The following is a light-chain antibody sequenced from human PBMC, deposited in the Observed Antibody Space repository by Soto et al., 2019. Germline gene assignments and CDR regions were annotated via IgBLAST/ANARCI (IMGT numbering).Light chain of an antibody. CDR1: QSVSSDY. J-gene: IGKJ5*01. V-gene: IGKV3-20*01. CDR3: HQYGSSPT. CDR2: GAS. Sequence: EIVLTQSPGTLSLSPGEIATLSCRASQSVSSDYLAWYHQKPGQPPRLLIYGASSRATGIPDRFSGSGSGTDFTLTISRLEPEDFAVYYCHQYGSSPTFGQGTRLEIK.